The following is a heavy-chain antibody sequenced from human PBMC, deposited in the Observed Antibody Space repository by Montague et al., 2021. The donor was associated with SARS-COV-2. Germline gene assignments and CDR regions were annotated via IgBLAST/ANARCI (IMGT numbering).Heavy chain of an antibody. CDR2: MYNSGST. J-gene: IGHJ3*02. V-gene: IGHV4-59*01. Sequence: SETLSLTCTVSGGSISSYYWSWIRLPQAKGLEWNGYMYNSGSTNYNYSLKSQVTISVDTSKNQFHLKLSPMTAADTAVYYCARGSGWMGNAFDIWGQGTMVTVSS. CDR3: ARGSGWMGNAFDI. CDR1: GGSISSYY. D-gene: IGHD6-19*01.